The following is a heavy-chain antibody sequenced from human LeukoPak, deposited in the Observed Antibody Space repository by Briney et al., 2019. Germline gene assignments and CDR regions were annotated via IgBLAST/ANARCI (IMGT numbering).Heavy chain of an antibody. J-gene: IGHJ4*02. D-gene: IGHD3-22*01. CDR1: GGSISSSDYY. V-gene: IGHV4-39*07. Sequence: SETLSLTCTVSGGSISSSDYYWGWIRQPPGRGLEWIGSIYYTGSTYYSPSLKSRVTISVDTSENQFSLKLSSVTAADTAVYYCARDRSGYNYYFDYWGQGTLVTVSS. CDR3: ARDRSGYNYYFDY. CDR2: IYYTGST.